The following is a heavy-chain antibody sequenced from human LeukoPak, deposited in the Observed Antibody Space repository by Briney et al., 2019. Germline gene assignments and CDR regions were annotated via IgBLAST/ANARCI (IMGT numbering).Heavy chain of an antibody. J-gene: IGHJ5*02. CDR3: ARNPNSYYDSSGYLNWFDP. CDR1: GGSISSSSYY. CDR2: IYYSGST. D-gene: IGHD3-22*01. V-gene: IGHV4-39*01. Sequence: SETLSLTCTVSGGSISSSSYYWGWIRQPPGTGLEWIGSIYYSGSTYYNPSLKSRVTISIDTSKNQFSLKLSSVTAADTAVYYCARNPNSYYDSSGYLNWFDPWGQGTLVTVSS.